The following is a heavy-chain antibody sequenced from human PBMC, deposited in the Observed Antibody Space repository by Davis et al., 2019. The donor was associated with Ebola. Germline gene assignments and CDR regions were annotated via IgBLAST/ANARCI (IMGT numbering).Heavy chain of an antibody. Sequence: GGSLRLSCAASGFTFSRFDMHWVRQGTGKGLEWVSAIGAAGDPNYADSVKGRFAISRDNAKNSLFLQMDNLRAGDTAVYYCARGGGSYWGQGTLVTVSS. V-gene: IGHV3-13*05. CDR2: IGAAGDP. CDR1: GFTFSRFD. D-gene: IGHD1-26*01. CDR3: ARGGGSY. J-gene: IGHJ4*02.